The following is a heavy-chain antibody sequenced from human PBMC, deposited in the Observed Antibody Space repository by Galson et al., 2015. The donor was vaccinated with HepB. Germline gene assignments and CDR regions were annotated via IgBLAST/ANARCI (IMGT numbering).Heavy chain of an antibody. V-gene: IGHV1-69*04. J-gene: IGHJ6*02. CDR3: ARATVTTSFSYYYGMDV. CDR2: IIPILGIA. CDR1: GGTFSSYA. D-gene: IGHD4-17*01. Sequence: SVKVSCKASGGTFSSYAISWVRQAPGQGLEWMGRIIPILGIANYAQKFQGRVTITADKSTSTAYMELSSLRSEDTAVYYCARATVTTSFSYYYGMDVWGQGTTVTVSS.